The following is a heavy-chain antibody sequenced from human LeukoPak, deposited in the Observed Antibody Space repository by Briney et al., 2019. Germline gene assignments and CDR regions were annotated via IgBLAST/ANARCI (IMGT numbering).Heavy chain of an antibody. J-gene: IGHJ4*02. CDR3: ARYNYGFGVFDD. Sequence: ESGPGLVKPSETLSLTCSVSGGSISSYYWNWIRQPPGKGLEWIGNIYYTGSTNYNPSLKSRVTISVDTSKKQFSLRLSSVTAADTAVYFCARYNYGFGVFDDWGQGTLVTVSS. V-gene: IGHV4-59*08. CDR1: GGSISSYY. D-gene: IGHD5-18*01. CDR2: IYYTGST.